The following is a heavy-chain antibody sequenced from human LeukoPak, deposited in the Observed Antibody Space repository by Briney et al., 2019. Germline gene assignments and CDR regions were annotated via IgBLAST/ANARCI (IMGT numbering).Heavy chain of an antibody. CDR1: GYTFTSYG. CDR3: ARGAANRYNWNDDNFYYYYMDV. CDR2: ISGYNGYT. J-gene: IGHJ6*03. Sequence: GASVKVSCKASGYTFTSYGINWVRQAPGQGLEWMGWISGYNGYTYYAQKLQGRVTMTTDTSASTAYMELRSLRSGDTAVYYCARGAANRYNWNDDNFYYYYMDVWGKGTTVTISS. V-gene: IGHV1-18*01. D-gene: IGHD1-1*01.